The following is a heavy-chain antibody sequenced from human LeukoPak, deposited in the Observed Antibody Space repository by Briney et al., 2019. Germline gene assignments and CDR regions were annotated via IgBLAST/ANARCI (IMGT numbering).Heavy chain of an antibody. J-gene: IGHJ5*02. V-gene: IGHV3-15*07. D-gene: IGHD3-3*01. CDR3: TTYYDFWSGSMDNWFDP. Sequence: GGSLRLSCATSGFTFSNAWMNWVRQAPGKGLEWVGRIRSNSDGGTIDYAAPVKGRFTLSRDDSKTTLYLQMNSLQTEDTAVYYCTTYYDFWSGSMDNWFDPWGQGTLVTVSS. CDR1: GFTFSNAW. CDR2: IRSNSDGGTI.